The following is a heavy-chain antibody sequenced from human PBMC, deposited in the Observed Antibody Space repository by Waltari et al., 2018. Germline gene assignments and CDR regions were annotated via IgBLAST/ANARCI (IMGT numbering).Heavy chain of an antibody. CDR1: GGSISSYY. V-gene: IGHV4-59*01. Sequence: QVQLQESGPGLVKPSETLSLTCTVSGGSISSYYWSWIRQPPGKGLEWIGYIYYSGSTNYNPSLKSRVTISVDTSKNQFSLKLSSVTAADTAVYYCARGDVVATSDAFDIWGQGTMVTVSS. CDR2: IYYSGST. J-gene: IGHJ3*02. CDR3: ARGDVVATSDAFDI. D-gene: IGHD5-12*01.